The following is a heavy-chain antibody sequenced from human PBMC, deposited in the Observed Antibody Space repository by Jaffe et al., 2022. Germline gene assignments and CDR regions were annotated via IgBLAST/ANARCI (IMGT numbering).Heavy chain of an antibody. CDR3: AKDAHPGVIVNLGAFDI. J-gene: IGHJ3*02. Sequence: EVQLLESGGGLVQPGGSLRLSCAASGFTFSSYAMSWVRQAPGKGLEWVSAISGSGGSTYYADSVKGRFTISRDNSKNTLYLQMNSLRAEDTAVYYCAKDAHPGVIVNLGAFDIWGQGTMVTVSS. CDR2: ISGSGGST. CDR1: GFTFSSYA. V-gene: IGHV3-23*01. D-gene: IGHD3-16*02.